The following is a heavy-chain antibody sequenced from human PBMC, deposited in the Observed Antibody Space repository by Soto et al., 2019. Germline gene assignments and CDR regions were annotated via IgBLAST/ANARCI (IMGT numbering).Heavy chain of an antibody. J-gene: IGHJ4*02. CDR3: ARDLGIVGPRTGDY. CDR1: GYPFTNYG. Sequence: QVQLVQSGAEVKKPGASVKVSCKASGYPFTNYGISWVRQAPGQGLEWMGWISGYNGNANYTQKLQGRVSMTTDTSTSTAYMELWSLRPDDTAVYYCARDLGIVGPRTGDYWGQGTLVTVSS. CDR2: ISGYNGNA. V-gene: IGHV1-18*01. D-gene: IGHD1-26*01.